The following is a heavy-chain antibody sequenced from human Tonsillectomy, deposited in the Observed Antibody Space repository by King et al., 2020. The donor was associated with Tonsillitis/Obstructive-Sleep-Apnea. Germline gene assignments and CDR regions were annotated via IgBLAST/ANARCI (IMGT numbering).Heavy chain of an antibody. D-gene: IGHD2-2*01. Sequence: QLVQSGAEVKKPGSSVKGSCKASVGTFSSYAISWGRQAPGQGLEWMGGIIPIFGTANYAQKFQGRVTITADESTSTAYMELSSLRSEDTAVYYCASGCSSTSCYIWGNWFDPWGQGTLVTVSS. CDR1: VGTFSSYA. CDR3: ASGCSSTSCYIWGNWFDP. CDR2: IIPIFGTA. J-gene: IGHJ5*02. V-gene: IGHV1-69*01.